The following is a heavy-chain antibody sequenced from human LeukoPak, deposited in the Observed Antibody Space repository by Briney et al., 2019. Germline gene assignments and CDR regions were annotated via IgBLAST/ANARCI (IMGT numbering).Heavy chain of an antibody. V-gene: IGHV3-64D*09. CDR1: GFTFSSYW. CDR2: INDNGGRT. D-gene: IGHD1-26*01. J-gene: IGHJ4*02. Sequence: SGGSLRLSCAASGFTFSSYWMHWVRQAPGKGLEYVSGINDNGGRTHYGDSVKGRFSISRDNSKNTLHLQMSTLRAEDTALYYCVKDVGGSYAFDYWGQGILVTVAS. CDR3: VKDVGGSYAFDY.